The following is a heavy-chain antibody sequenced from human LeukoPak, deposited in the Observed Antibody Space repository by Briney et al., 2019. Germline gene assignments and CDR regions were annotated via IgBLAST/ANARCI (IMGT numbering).Heavy chain of an antibody. J-gene: IGHJ5*02. D-gene: IGHD5-18*01. CDR3: ARLGRQDTSMA. CDR1: GYTFTGYY. CDR2: INPNNGGT. Sequence: GASVKVSCKPSGYTFTGYYMHWVRQAPGQGLEWMGWINPNNGGTNSAQKFQGRVTMTWDTSINTAYMELSRLTSDDTAVYYCARLGRQDTSMAWGQGTLVTVSS. V-gene: IGHV1-2*02.